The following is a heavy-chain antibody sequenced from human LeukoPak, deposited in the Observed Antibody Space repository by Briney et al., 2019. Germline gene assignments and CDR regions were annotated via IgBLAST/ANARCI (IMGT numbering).Heavy chain of an antibody. CDR2: IYSGGST. CDR1: GFTVSSNY. CDR3: ARDLRAAAGKRYYYYGMDV. D-gene: IGHD6-13*01. Sequence: GGSLRLSCAASGFTVSSNYMSWVRQAPGKGLEWVSVIYSGGSTYYADSVKGRFTISRDNSKNTLYLQMNSLRAEDTAVYYCARDLRAAAGKRYYYYGMDVWGQGTTVTVSS. V-gene: IGHV3-66*01. J-gene: IGHJ6*02.